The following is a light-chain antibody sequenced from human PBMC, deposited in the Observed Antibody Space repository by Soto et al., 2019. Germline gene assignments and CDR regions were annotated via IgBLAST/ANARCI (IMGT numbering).Light chain of an antibody. Sequence: EIVLTQSPATLSLSPGERATLSCRASQSVSSYLAWYQQKPGQAPRLLIYDASNRATGIPARFSGSGSGTDFTLTINSLEPEDFAVYYCQQRSDWPLTFGPGPKVDIK. V-gene: IGKV3-11*01. CDR2: DAS. J-gene: IGKJ3*01. CDR3: QQRSDWPLT. CDR1: QSVSSY.